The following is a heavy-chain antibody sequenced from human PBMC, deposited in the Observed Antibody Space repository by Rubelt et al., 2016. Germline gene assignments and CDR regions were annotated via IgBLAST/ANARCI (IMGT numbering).Heavy chain of an antibody. V-gene: IGHV4-39*01. CDR2: IYFSGTT. CDR3: ARHDGTSSELHNYYYYMDV. J-gene: IGHJ6*03. CDR1: GGSISSSDFY. Sequence: QLQLQESGPGLVKPSETLSLTCTVSGGSISSSDFYWGWIRQPPGRGLEWIGSIYFSGTTYYNPTLKVRVPVSWETSMHRLSRNLSLVTAEETAVYYCARHDGTSSELHNYYYYMDVWGKGTTVTVSS. D-gene: IGHD6-6*01.